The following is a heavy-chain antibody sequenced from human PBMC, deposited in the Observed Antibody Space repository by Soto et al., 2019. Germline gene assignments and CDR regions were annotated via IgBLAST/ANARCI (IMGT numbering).Heavy chain of an antibody. J-gene: IGHJ4*02. CDR3: GRDRATGGKPHFDL. V-gene: IGHV3-11*01. CDR1: GFTFSDYY. Sequence: QVQLVESGGGLVKPGGSLRLSCAASGFTFSDYYMSWIRQAPGKGLEWVSYISSSGSTIYYADSVKGRFTISRDNAKNSLDLQMNRLRAEDTAVDYLGRDRATGGKPHFDLWGQGTLVPGSS. CDR2: ISSSGSTI.